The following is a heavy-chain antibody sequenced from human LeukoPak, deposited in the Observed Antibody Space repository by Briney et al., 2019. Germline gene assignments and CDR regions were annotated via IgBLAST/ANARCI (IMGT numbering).Heavy chain of an antibody. CDR2: ISPGGGTT. CDR1: GFSFGSEA. J-gene: IGHJ4*02. D-gene: IGHD3-10*01. CDR3: AKSRSGSANWALRIFDN. Sequence: GGSLRLSCAASGFSFGSEAMSWVRQAPGRGLEWVSSISPGGGTTYYADSVKGRFTISRDNSENTLYVEMNSLRAEDTAIYYCAKSRSGSANWALRIFDNWGQGTLVSVSS. V-gene: IGHV3-23*01.